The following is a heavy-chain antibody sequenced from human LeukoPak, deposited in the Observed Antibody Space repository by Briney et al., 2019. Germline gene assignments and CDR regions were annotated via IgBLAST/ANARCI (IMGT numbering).Heavy chain of an antibody. CDR3: ARGTTYYYDSLSLNWFDP. CDR1: GGSISSGGYY. V-gene: IGHV4-31*03. Sequence: TSQTLFLTCTVSGGSISSGGYYWSWIRQHPGKGLEWIGYIYYSGSTYYNPSLKSRVTISVDTSKNQFSLKLSSVTAADTAVYYCARGTTYYYDSLSLNWFDPWGQGTLVTVSS. CDR2: IYYSGST. D-gene: IGHD3-22*01. J-gene: IGHJ5*02.